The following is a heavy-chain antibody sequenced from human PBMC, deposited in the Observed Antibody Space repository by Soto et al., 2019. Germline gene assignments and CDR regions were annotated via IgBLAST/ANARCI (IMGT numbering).Heavy chain of an antibody. CDR1: GGSISSGDYY. Sequence: QVQLQESGPGLVKPSQTLSLTCTVSGGSISSGDYYWSWIRQPPGKGLEWIGYIYYSGSTYYNPSLKSRVTISVDTSKNQCSLKLSSVTAAYTAVYYCARDRYNGDYGNGMDVWGQGTTVTVSS. CDR3: ARDRYNGDYGNGMDV. CDR2: IYYSGST. J-gene: IGHJ6*02. D-gene: IGHD4-17*01. V-gene: IGHV4-30-4*01.